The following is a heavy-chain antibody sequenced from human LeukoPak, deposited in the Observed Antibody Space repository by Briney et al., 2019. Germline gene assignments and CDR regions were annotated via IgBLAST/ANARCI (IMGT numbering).Heavy chain of an antibody. D-gene: IGHD3-3*01. V-gene: IGHV1-18*01. CDR3: ARDQRGVTIFGVVIAHYYYYGMDV. Sequence: PRASVKVSCKASGYTFTSYGISWVRQAPGQGLEWMGWISAYNGNTNYAQKLQGRVTMTTDTSTSTAYMELRSLRSDDTAVYYCARDQRGVTIFGVVIAHYYYYGMDVWGQGTTVTVSS. CDR1: GYTFTSYG. CDR2: ISAYNGNT. J-gene: IGHJ6*02.